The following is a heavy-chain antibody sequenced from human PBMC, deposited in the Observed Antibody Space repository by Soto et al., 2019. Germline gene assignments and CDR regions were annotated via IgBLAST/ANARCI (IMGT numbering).Heavy chain of an antibody. CDR1: GFTFTNAW. J-gene: IGHJ4*02. CDR3: GTGLRSARRDF. D-gene: IGHD6-19*01. CDR2: IKGKADGGTL. Sequence: DVQLVESGGGLVKPGGSLRLSCVASGFTFTNAWMTWVRQAPGQGLEGTGRIKGKADGGTLNYAATVNGTFTISKDDSRDTLYLDTNSLKIADAAVCYCGTGLRSARRDFWGQGTVVTVSS. V-gene: IGHV3-15*01.